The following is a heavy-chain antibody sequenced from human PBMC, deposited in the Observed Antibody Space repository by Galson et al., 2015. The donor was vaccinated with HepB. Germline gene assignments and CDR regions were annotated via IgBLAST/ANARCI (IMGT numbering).Heavy chain of an antibody. Sequence: SLRLSCAASGFTFSSYAMSWVRQAPGKGLEWVSAISGSGGSTYYADSVKGRFTISRDNSKNTLYLQMNSLRAEDTAVYYCAKEAHCSSTSCYPIPLTTGRLQLWLAGCYYYYYYYMDVWGKGTTVTVSS. CDR1: GFTFSSYA. D-gene: IGHD2-2*01. CDR2: ISGSGGST. CDR3: AKEAHCSSTSCYPIPLTTGRLQLWLAGCYYYYYYYMDV. V-gene: IGHV3-23*01. J-gene: IGHJ6*03.